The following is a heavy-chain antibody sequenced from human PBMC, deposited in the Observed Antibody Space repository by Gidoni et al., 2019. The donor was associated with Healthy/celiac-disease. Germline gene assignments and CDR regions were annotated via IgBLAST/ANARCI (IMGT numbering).Heavy chain of an antibody. Sequence: EVQLVESGGGLVKPGGSLRLSCAASGFTFSNAWMSWVRQAPGKGLEWVGRIKSKTDGGTTDYAAPVKGRFTISRDDSKNTLYLQMNSLKTEDTAVYYCTTVLSGYDSNWFDPWGQGTLVTVSS. J-gene: IGHJ5*02. CDR1: GFTFSNAW. CDR2: IKSKTDGGTT. D-gene: IGHD5-12*01. CDR3: TTVLSGYDSNWFDP. V-gene: IGHV3-15*01.